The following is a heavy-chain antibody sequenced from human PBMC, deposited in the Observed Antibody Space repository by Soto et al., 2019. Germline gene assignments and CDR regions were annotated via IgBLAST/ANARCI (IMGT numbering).Heavy chain of an antibody. V-gene: IGHV3-21*01. D-gene: IGHD2-21*02. CDR2: ISAVSTYM. CDR1: GFTFSSYN. Sequence: DVQLVESGGGLVKPGGSLRLSCAASGFTFSSYNMNWVRQAPGKWLEWVSSISAVSTYMYYADSVKGRFTISRANDKKSLYLQMNSLRADDSAVYYCARDRSRRDCLSPNGFDPWGQGTLVTVS. J-gene: IGHJ5*02. CDR3: ARDRSRRDCLSPNGFDP.